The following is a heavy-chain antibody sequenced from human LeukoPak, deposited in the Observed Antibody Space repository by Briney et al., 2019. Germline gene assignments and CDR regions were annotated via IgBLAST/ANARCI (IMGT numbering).Heavy chain of an antibody. Sequence: SETLSLTCSVSGASISAYYWSWIRQPPGKGLEWIGYIHYSGTINYNPSLMSRVTISVDSSKNQFSLRLSSVTAAGTAVYFCARGHKGLEVWGQGATVTVSS. J-gene: IGHJ6*02. CDR1: GASISAYY. CDR2: IHYSGTI. V-gene: IGHV4-59*01. CDR3: ARGHKGLEV.